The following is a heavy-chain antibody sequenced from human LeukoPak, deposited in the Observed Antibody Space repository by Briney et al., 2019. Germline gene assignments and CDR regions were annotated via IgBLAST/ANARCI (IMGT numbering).Heavy chain of an antibody. Sequence: SVKVSCKASGGTFSSYAISWVRQAPGQGLEWMGGIIPIFGTANYAQKFQGRVTITTDESTSTAYMELSSLRSEDMAVYYCASGGVHYYYCYMDVWGKGTTVTVSS. D-gene: IGHD2-8*02. CDR3: ASGGVHYYYCYMDV. V-gene: IGHV1-69*05. J-gene: IGHJ6*03. CDR2: IIPIFGTA. CDR1: GGTFSSYA.